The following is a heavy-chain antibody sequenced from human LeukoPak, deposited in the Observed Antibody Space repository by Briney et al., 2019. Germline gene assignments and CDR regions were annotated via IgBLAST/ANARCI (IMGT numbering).Heavy chain of an antibody. J-gene: IGHJ4*02. V-gene: IGHV3-15*01. CDR2: VKSKSNGGTT. D-gene: IGHD2-8*01. CDR1: AFTFSNAW. Sequence: GGSLTLSCAASAFTFSNAWMSWVRQAPGKGREWGGRVKSKSNGGTTGYAAPVKGRFTISRDDSKNTYLQMNSIKSEDTAVYFCTAGVGHSDFDYWGQGTLVTVSS. CDR3: TAGVGHSDFDY.